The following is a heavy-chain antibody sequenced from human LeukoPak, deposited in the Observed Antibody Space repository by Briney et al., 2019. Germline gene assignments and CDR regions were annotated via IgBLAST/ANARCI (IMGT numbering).Heavy chain of an antibody. J-gene: IGHJ4*02. CDR1: GGSFSSYY. CDR3: ARGYCSGGSCYVRFLKYYFDY. V-gene: IGHV4-34*01. CDR2: INHSGST. D-gene: IGHD2-15*01. Sequence: SETLSLTCAVYGGSFSSYYWSWIGQPPGKWLEWIGEINHSGSTNYNPSLKSRVTISVDTSKNQFSLKLSSVTAADTAVYYCARGYCSGGSCYVRFLKYYFDYWGQGTLVTVSS.